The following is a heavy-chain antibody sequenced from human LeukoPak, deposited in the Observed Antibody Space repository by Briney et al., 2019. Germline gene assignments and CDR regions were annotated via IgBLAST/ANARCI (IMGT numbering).Heavy chain of an antibody. CDR3: AKVGLGGDYEGYLDY. J-gene: IGHJ4*02. Sequence: GGSLRLSCAASGFTFSSYAMSWVRQAPGKGLEWVSAISGSGGSTYYADSVKGRFTISRDNSKNTLYLQMNSPRAEDTAVYYCAKVGLGGDYEGYLDYWGQGTLVTVSS. CDR2: ISGSGGST. CDR1: GFTFSSYA. V-gene: IGHV3-23*01. D-gene: IGHD4-17*01.